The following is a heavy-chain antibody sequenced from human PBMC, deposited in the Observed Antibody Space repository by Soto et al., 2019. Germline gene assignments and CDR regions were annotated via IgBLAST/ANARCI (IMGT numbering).Heavy chain of an antibody. CDR2: MNPNSGNT. D-gene: IGHD3-10*01. CDR1: GYTFTSYD. V-gene: IGHV1-8*01. CDR3: ARALDYYGSGSYYADDY. Sequence: ASVKVSCKASGYTFTSYDINWVRQATGQGLEWMGWMNPNSGNTGYAQKFQGRVTMTRNTSISTAYMELSSLRSEDTAVYYCARALDYYGSGSYYADDYWGQGTLVTVSS. J-gene: IGHJ4*02.